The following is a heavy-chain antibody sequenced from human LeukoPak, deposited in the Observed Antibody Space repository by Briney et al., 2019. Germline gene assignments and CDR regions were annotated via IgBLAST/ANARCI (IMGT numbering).Heavy chain of an antibody. V-gene: IGHV3-13*04. J-gene: IGHJ6*02. CDR1: GFTFSSYD. Sequence: GGSLRLSCAASGFTFSSYDMHWVRLATGKGLEWVSAIGTAGDTFYPGSVKGRFTASRDNAKNSLYLQMNSLRAGDTAVYYCARDGPYTSGTYYYGMDVWGQGTTVTVSS. CDR3: ARDGPYTSGTYYYGMDV. D-gene: IGHD3-10*01. CDR2: IGTAGDT.